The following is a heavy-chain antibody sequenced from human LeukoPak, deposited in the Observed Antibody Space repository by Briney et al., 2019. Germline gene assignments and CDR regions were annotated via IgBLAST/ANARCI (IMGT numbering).Heavy chain of an antibody. D-gene: IGHD3-22*01. V-gene: IGHV3-66*01. CDR1: GFTVSSNY. Sequence: GGSLRLSCAASGFTVSSNYMSWVRQAPGKGLEWVSVIYSGGSTYYADSVKGRFTISRDNSKNTLYLQMNSLRAEDTAVYYCAKSLRITMIVVVPLDYWGQGTLVTVSS. CDR3: AKSLRITMIVVVPLDY. J-gene: IGHJ4*02. CDR2: IYSGGST.